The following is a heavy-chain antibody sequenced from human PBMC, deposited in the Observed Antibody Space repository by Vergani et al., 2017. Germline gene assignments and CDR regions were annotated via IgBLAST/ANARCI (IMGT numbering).Heavy chain of an antibody. CDR1: GFTFDDYA. CDR3: AKNLGSGSYGYYYGMDV. J-gene: IGHJ6*02. D-gene: IGHD3-10*01. Sequence: VQLVESGGGLVQPGRSLRLSCAASGFTFDDYAMHWVRQAPGKGLEWVAFIRYDGSNKYYADSVKGRFTISRDNSKNTLYLQMNSLRAEDTAVYYCAKNLGSGSYGYYYGMDVWGQGTTVTVSS. CDR2: IRYDGSNK. V-gene: IGHV3-30*02.